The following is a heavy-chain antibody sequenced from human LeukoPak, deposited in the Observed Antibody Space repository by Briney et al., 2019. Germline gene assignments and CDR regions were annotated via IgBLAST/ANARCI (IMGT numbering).Heavy chain of an antibody. CDR2: ITGPGGST. Sequence: GGSLRLSCAASGFTFSNYAMSWVRQAPGKGLHWVSTITGPGGSTYSADSVKGRFTISRDNSKNTLYLQMNSLRAEDTAVYYCAEGLGIQLWPGVDYWGQGTLVTVSS. D-gene: IGHD5-18*01. J-gene: IGHJ4*02. V-gene: IGHV3-23*01. CDR3: AEGLGIQLWPGVDY. CDR1: GFTFSNYA.